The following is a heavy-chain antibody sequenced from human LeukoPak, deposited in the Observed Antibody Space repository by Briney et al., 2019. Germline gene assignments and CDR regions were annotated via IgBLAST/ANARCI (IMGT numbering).Heavy chain of an antibody. Sequence: GGSLRLSCAASGFTFRSYWMTWVRQAPGKGLEWVAHINQDGSEEHYMDSVKARFIISRDNAKNSLSLQMDSLRAEDTAVYYCVRDGGVSGYDLLDYWGQGTLVTVSS. J-gene: IGHJ4*02. D-gene: IGHD5-12*01. CDR2: INQDGSEE. V-gene: IGHV3-7*01. CDR1: GFTFRSYW. CDR3: VRDGGVSGYDLLDY.